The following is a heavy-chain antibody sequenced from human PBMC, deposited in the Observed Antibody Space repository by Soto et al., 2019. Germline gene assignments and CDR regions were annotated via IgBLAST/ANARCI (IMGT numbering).Heavy chain of an antibody. J-gene: IGHJ4*02. CDR3: AKDFTRTYYDFWSGYTFDY. CDR2: ITGSGGST. D-gene: IGHD3-3*01. CDR1: GFTFSSYA. V-gene: IGHV3-23*01. Sequence: EVQLLESGGGLVQPGGSLRLSSAASGFTFSSYAMSWVRQAPGKVLEWVSAITGSGGSTYYADSVKGRLTISRDNSKNTLYLQMNSLRAEDTAVYYCAKDFTRTYYDFWSGYTFDYWGQGTLVTVSS.